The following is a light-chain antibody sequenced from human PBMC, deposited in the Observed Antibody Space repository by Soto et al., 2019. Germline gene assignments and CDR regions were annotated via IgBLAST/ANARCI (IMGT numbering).Light chain of an antibody. V-gene: IGKV1-12*01. CDR1: QGISTW. J-gene: IGKJ5*01. CDR2: GAS. CDR3: QQANSFPIT. Sequence: EIRMTQSPSSVSASVGDRVTITCRASQGISTWLAWYQQKAGKAPNLLIYGASNLHSVVPSRFSGSGSGTNFTLTISRLQPEDFATYYCQQANSFPITFGKGTRLEI.